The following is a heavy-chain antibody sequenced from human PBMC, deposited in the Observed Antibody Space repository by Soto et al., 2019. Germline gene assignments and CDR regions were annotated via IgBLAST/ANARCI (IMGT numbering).Heavy chain of an antibody. J-gene: IGHJ3*02. CDR3: ARGYYDFWSGYYDAIDI. D-gene: IGHD3-3*01. V-gene: IGHV4-59*01. CDR1: GGSISCYY. CDR2: IYYSGST. Sequence: SETLSLTCTVSGGSISCYYWSWIRQPPGKGLEWIGYIYYSGSTNYNPSLKSRVTISVDTSKNQFSLKLSSVTAADTAVYYCARGYYDFWSGYYDAIDIWGQGTMVTVSS.